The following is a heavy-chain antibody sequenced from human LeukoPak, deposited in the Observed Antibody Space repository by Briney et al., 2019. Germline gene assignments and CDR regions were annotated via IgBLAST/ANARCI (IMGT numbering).Heavy chain of an antibody. CDR1: GFTFSSYW. J-gene: IGHJ4*02. V-gene: IGHV3-74*01. Sequence: GGSLRLSCAASGFTFSSYWMHWVRQAPGKGLVWVSRINSDGSSTSYAASVKGRLTISRDNAKNTLYLQMNSLRAEDTAVYYCARADEYYGSGSYSGYWGQGTLVTVSS. CDR3: ARADEYYGSGSYSGY. CDR2: INSDGSST. D-gene: IGHD3-10*01.